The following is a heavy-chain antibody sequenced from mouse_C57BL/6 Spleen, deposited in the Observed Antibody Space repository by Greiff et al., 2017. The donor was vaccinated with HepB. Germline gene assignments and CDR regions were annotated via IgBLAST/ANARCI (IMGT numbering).Heavy chain of an antibody. CDR3: ARGLYYYGSSHWYFDV. D-gene: IGHD1-1*01. J-gene: IGHJ1*03. CDR2: IYPGDGDT. V-gene: IGHV1-80*01. Sequence: QVQLKESGAELVKPGASVKISCKASGYAFSSYWMNWVKQRPGKGLEWIGQIYPGDGDTNYNGKFKGKATLTADKSSSTAYMQLSSLTSEDSAVYFCARGLYYYGSSHWYFDVWGTGTTVTVSS. CDR1: GYAFSSYW.